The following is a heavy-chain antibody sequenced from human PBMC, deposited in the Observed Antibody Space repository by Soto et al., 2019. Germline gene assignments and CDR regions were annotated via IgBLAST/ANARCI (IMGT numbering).Heavy chain of an antibody. CDR2: ISGSGGSI. D-gene: IGHD3-22*01. V-gene: IGHV3-23*01. J-gene: IGHJ4*02. Sequence: GGLLRLSCEFSGFPIISNPMILVRPAPGKGLEWVSGISGSGGSIYYADSVKGRFAISRDNSKNTLYLQMSSLRAEDTAVYYCAKGGPSSSGYYPHWDWGQGNLVTVS. CDR1: GFPIISNP. CDR3: AKGGPSSSGYYPHWD.